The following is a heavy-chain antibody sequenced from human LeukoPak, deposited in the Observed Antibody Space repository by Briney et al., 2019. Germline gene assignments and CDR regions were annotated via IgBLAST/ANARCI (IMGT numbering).Heavy chain of an antibody. V-gene: IGHV3-49*04. Sequence: GGSLRLSCTASGFTFGDYAMSWVRQAPGKGLEWVGFIRSKAYGGTTEYAASVKGRFTISRDDFKSIAYLQMNSLKTEDTAVHYCTRVKRYAPRGASSWFDPWGQGTLVTVSS. CDR1: GFTFGDYA. J-gene: IGHJ5*02. CDR2: IRSKAYGGTT. CDR3: TRVKRYAPRGASSWFDP. D-gene: IGHD1-1*01.